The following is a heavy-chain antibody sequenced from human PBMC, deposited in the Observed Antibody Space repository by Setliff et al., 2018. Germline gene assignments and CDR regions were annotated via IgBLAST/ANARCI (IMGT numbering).Heavy chain of an antibody. CDR2: ISGGGSRT. V-gene: IGHV3-23*01. D-gene: IGHD6-19*01. Sequence: PGGSLRLSCAASGFTFSSYAMTWVRQAPGKGLEWVSGISGGGSRTYYADSVKGRFTISRDNSKNTLYLQMNSLRTEDTAVYYCVRDTSGRDAFDVWGQGTMVTVS. CDR3: VRDTSGRDAFDV. J-gene: IGHJ3*01. CDR1: GFTFSSYA.